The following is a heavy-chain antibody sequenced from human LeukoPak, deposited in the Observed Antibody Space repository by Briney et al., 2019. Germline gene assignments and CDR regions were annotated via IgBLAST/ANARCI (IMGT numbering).Heavy chain of an antibody. J-gene: IGHJ5*02. CDR2: INPSGGST. CDR1: GYTFTSYY. CDR3: ARGTVTTAPYNWFDP. D-gene: IGHD4-17*01. V-gene: IGHV1-46*01. Sequence: VASVKVSCKASGYTFTSYYMHWVRQAPGQGLEWMGIINPSGGSTSYAQKFQGRVTMTRDTSTSTVYMELSSLRSEDTAVYYCARGTVTTAPYNWFDPWGQGTLVTVSS.